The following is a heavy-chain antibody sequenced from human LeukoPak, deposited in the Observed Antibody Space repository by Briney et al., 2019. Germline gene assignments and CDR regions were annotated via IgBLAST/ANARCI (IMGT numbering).Heavy chain of an antibody. CDR2: ISDIGSI. CDR3: ARDQNYDFWSGYGGYWFDP. V-gene: IGHV4-59*12. Sequence: PSETLSLTCTVSGGSISSYYWSWIRQPPGKGLEWIAYISDIGSINYNPSLKSRVTISLDTSKNQFSLKLSSVTAADTAVYYCARDQNYDFWSGYGGYWFDPWGQGTLVTVSS. D-gene: IGHD3-3*01. J-gene: IGHJ5*02. CDR1: GGSISSYY.